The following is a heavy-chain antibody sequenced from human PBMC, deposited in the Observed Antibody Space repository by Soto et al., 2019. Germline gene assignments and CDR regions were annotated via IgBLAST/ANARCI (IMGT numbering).Heavy chain of an antibody. V-gene: IGHV2-70*04. Sequence: SGPTLVNPTQTLTLTYTFSGFSLSTSGMRVSWIRQPPGKALEWLARIDWDDDKFYSTSLKTRLTISKDTSKNQVVLTMTNMDPVDTATYYCARSVVPAATIGYGMDVWGQGTTVTVSS. CDR1: GFSLSTSGMR. CDR2: IDWDDDK. D-gene: IGHD2-2*01. J-gene: IGHJ6*02. CDR3: ARSVVPAATIGYGMDV.